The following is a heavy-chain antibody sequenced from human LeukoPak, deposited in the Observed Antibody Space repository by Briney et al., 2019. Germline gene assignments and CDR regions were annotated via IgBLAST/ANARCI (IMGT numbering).Heavy chain of an antibody. D-gene: IGHD2-15*01. CDR3: AKNGDRGAYCTGGTCYPYFYYYMDV. Sequence: GGSLRLSCAASGFTFSDTWMHWVRQAPGKGLEWVSYISSSGSPIYYADSVKGRFTISRDNSKNTLYLQMNSLRAEDTAIYYCAKNGDRGAYCTGGTCYPYFYYYMDVWGKGTTVTI. J-gene: IGHJ6*03. CDR2: ISSSGSPI. CDR1: GFTFSDTW. V-gene: IGHV3-11*01.